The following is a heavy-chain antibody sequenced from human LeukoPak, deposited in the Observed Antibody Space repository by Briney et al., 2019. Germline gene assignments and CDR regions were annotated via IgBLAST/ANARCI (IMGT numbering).Heavy chain of an antibody. CDR2: INHSGST. Sequence: SETLSLTCAVHGGSFSGYYWSWIRQPPGKGLEWIGEINHSGSTNYNPSLKSRVTISVDTSKNQFSLKLSSVTAADTAVYYCARVRWSGYLYYFDYWGQGTLVTVSS. V-gene: IGHV4-34*01. CDR3: ARVRWSGYLYYFDY. D-gene: IGHD3-3*01. CDR1: GGSFSGYY. J-gene: IGHJ4*02.